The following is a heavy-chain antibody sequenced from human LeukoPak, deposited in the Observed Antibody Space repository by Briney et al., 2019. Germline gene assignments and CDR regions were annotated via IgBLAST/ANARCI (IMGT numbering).Heavy chain of an antibody. CDR1: GFTFSGYG. Sequence: PGGSLRLSCAASGFTFSGYGMNWVGQAPGKGLDGVSSISSSSIYIYYADSVKGRFTISRDKAKNSLYLQMNSLRAEDTAVYYCARDQGYSGYDLYYFDYWGQGTLVTVSS. CDR3: ARDQGYSGYDLYYFDY. CDR2: ISSSSIYI. J-gene: IGHJ4*02. D-gene: IGHD5-12*01. V-gene: IGHV3-21*01.